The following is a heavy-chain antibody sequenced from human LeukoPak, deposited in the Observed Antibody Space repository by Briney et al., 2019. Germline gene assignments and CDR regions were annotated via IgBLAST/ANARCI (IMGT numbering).Heavy chain of an antibody. Sequence: GGSLRLSCVVSGITLSNYGMSWVRQAPGKGLEWVSGISERGGSTNYADSVKGRFIISRDTSKNTVYLQMNSLRAEDTAVYYCARGTDYWGQGTLVTVSS. CDR3: ARGTDY. CDR1: GITLSNYG. J-gene: IGHJ4*02. V-gene: IGHV3-23*01. CDR2: ISERGGST.